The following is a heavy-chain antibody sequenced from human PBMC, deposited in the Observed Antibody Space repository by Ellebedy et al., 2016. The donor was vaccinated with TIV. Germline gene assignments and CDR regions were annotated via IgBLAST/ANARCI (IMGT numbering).Heavy chain of an antibody. Sequence: GESLKISXEASGFGFSRLGMHWVRQAPGKGLEWVAVIVNSGKDQSYAASVQGRFTISRDNSKNTLYLEMNNLRVEDTAVYYCARDDDLADNGLDVWGQGTTVTVSS. CDR1: GFGFSRLG. CDR2: IVNSGKDQ. CDR3: ARDDDLADNGLDV. V-gene: IGHV3-33*01. J-gene: IGHJ6*02. D-gene: IGHD3-3*01.